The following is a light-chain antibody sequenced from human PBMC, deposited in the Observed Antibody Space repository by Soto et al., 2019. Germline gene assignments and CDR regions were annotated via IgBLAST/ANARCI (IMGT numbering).Light chain of an antibody. CDR1: SRDVGGY. CDR2: EVS. Sequence: QSALTQPASVSGSPGQSITISCTGTSRDVGGYVSWYQQHPGKAPKLMIYEVSNRPSGVSNRFSGSKSGNTASLTISGLQAEDEADDYCRSYTSSNTVVFGGGTKLTVL. CDR3: RSYTSSNTVV. V-gene: IGLV2-14*01. J-gene: IGLJ2*01.